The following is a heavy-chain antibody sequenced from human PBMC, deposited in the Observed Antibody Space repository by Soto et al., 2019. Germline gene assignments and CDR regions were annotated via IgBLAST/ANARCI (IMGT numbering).Heavy chain of an antibody. CDR2: IYYSGST. CDR3: ARQGYSYGHYFDY. V-gene: IGHV4-39*01. D-gene: IGHD5-18*01. Sequence: PSETLSLTCTVSGGSISSSSYYWGWIRQPPGKGLEWIGSIYYSGSTYYNPSLKSRVTISVDTSKNQFSLKLSSVTAADTAVYYCARQGYSYGHYFDYWGQGTLVTVSS. J-gene: IGHJ4*02. CDR1: GGSISSSSYY.